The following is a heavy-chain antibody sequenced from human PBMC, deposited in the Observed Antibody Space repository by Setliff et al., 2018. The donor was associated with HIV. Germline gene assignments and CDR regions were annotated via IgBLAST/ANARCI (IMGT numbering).Heavy chain of an antibody. J-gene: IGHJ4*02. CDR3: ARSQGVDTNMEWELIGLDY. D-gene: IGHD1-26*01. CDR2: TYYSGST. Sequence: SETLSLTCSVSGGSIINYFWGWIRMPPGKGLEWIGYTYYSGSTNYNPSLKIRVTISVVTSKNQVSLKLNSVTAADTAAYECARSQGVDTNMEWELIGLDYWGRGTLVTVSS. CDR1: GGSIINYF. V-gene: IGHV4-59*01.